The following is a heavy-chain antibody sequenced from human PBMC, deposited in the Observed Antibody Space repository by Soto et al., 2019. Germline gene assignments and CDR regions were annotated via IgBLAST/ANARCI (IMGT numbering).Heavy chain of an antibody. V-gene: IGHV3-30*03. CDR2: ISSDGHHQ. D-gene: IGHD3-22*01. CDR1: GFTFSDYA. CDR3: SRGTYYPQSSGLHADY. J-gene: IGHJ4*02. Sequence: GESLKISCATSGFTFSDYAMYWVRQAPGQGLEWVAMISSDGHHQFYVDNLRGRFTVSRDNSKNTLFSQMNSLRPEDTAVYYCSRGTYYPQSSGLHADYWGPGTVVTVSS.